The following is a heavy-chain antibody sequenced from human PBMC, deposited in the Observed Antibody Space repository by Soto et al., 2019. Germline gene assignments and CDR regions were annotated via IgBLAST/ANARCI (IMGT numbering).Heavy chain of an antibody. CDR1: GYTFTAYY. CDR2: VDPNSGGT. D-gene: IGHD3-16*01. V-gene: IGHV1-2*02. Sequence: QVQLVQSGAEVKKAGASVKVSCRPSGYTFTAYYIHWVRQAPGQGLEWMGWVDPNSGGTRDAQNFQGRVTMTRDTSSSTVYMELIWLRSDDTALYYCARDSYGPLDYWGQGTLVTVSS. CDR3: ARDSYGPLDY. J-gene: IGHJ4*02.